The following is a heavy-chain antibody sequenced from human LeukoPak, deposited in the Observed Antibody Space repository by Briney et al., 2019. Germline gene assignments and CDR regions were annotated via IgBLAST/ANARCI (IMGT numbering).Heavy chain of an antibody. J-gene: IGHJ4*02. CDR3: ARVFRGRGYDPIYFDY. D-gene: IGHD5-12*01. Sequence: SETLSLTCTVSAGSISSYYWSWIRQPSGKGLEWIRYIYYSGSTNYNPSLKSRVTMSVDTSKNQFSLKLSSVTAADTAVYYCARVFRGRGYDPIYFDYWGQGTLVTVSS. CDR2: IYYSGST. CDR1: AGSISSYY. V-gene: IGHV4-59*01.